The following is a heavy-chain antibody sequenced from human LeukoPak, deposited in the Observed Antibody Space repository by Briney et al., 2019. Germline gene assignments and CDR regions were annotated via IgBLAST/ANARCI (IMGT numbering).Heavy chain of an antibody. CDR2: ITSSSYK. D-gene: IGHD1-26*01. J-gene: IGHJ4*02. Sequence: ETLSLTCTVSGGSISSSSHYWAWIRRPPGKGLEWVSSITSSSYKYYADSVKGRFTISRDNAKNSLYLQMNSLRAEDTAVYYCARVLDSGNYYFDYWGQGTLVTVSS. V-gene: IGHV3-69-1*01. CDR1: GGSISSSSHY. CDR3: ARVLDSGNYYFDY.